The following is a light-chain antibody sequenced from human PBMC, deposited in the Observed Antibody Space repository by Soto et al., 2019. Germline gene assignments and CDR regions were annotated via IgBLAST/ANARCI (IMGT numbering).Light chain of an antibody. CDR1: QSVLYSSNNKNY. CDR3: QQYFSTPLT. V-gene: IGKV4-1*01. Sequence: DIVLTQSPDSLAVSLGERATINCKSSQSVLYSSNNKNYLAWYQQKPGQPPKLLIYWASTRESGVPDRFNGSGSGTGFTLTISSLQAEDVAVYYCQQYFSTPLTFGGGTKVEIK. J-gene: IGKJ4*01. CDR2: WAS.